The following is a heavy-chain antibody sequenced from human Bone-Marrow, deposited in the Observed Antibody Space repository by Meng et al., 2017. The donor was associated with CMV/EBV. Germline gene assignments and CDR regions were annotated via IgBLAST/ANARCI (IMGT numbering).Heavy chain of an antibody. CDR1: GYSFTSYW. CDR3: ARDPLGGFSLLGWFDP. V-gene: IGHV5-51*01. J-gene: IGHJ5*02. CDR2: IYPGDSDT. Sequence: GGSLRLSCKGSGYSFTSYWIGWVRQMPGKGLEWMGIIYPGDSDTRYSPSFQGQVTISADKSISTAYLQWSSLKASDTAMYYCARDPLGGFSLLGWFDPWGQGTLVTVSS. D-gene: IGHD3-16*01.